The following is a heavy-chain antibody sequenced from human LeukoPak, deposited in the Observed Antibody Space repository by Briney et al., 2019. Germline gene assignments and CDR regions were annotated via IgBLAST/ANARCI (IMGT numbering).Heavy chain of an antibody. CDR3: ATIQREDY. CDR2: ISYDGSNK. CDR1: GFTFSSYA. D-gene: IGHD6-25*01. V-gene: IGHV3-30*04. J-gene: IGHJ4*02. Sequence: PGGSLRLSCAASGFTFSSYAMHWVRQAPGKGLEWVAVISYDGSNKYYADSVKGRFTISRDNSKNTLYLQMNSLRAEDTAVYYCATIQREDYWGQGTLVTVSS.